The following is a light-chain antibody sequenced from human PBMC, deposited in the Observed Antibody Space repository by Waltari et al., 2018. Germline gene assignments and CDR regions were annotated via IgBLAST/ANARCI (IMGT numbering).Light chain of an antibody. V-gene: IGKV1-39*01. CDR2: SAS. J-gene: IGKJ1*01. Sequence: DIQMTQSPLSLSASVGDRVTVTCRASQSVSTHLNWYQHKPGKAPELLVYSASFLETGVPSRFSAGGSGTDFNFTITAVQPEDFATYYCQENYTPPWTFGPGTRLEIK. CDR1: QSVSTH. CDR3: QENYTPPWT.